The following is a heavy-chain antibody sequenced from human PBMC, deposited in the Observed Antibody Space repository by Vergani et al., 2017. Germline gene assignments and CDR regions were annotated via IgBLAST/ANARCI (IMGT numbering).Heavy chain of an antibody. V-gene: IGHV3-15*07. CDR2: IKSKTDGGTT. J-gene: IGHJ4*02. D-gene: IGHD2-2*01. CDR1: GFTFSNAW. Sequence: EVQLVESGGGLVKPGGSLRLSCAASGFTFSNAWMNWVRQAPGKGLEWVGRIKSKTDGGTTDYAAPVQGSFTISRDDSKNTLYLQMNSMKTEDTAVYYCTTGCSSTSCWKYYFDYWGQGTLVTVSS. CDR3: TTGCSSTSCWKYYFDY.